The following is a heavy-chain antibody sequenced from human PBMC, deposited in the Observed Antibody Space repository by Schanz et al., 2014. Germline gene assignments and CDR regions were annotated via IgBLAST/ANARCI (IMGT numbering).Heavy chain of an antibody. CDR1: GYTFTSYG. CDR3: AKSKSQLPLFDY. V-gene: IGHV1-8*02. Sequence: QVQLVQSGAELRKPGTSVKVSCKASGYTFTSYGINWVRQAPGQGLEWLGWMNPNSGNPGFAQKCRGRVTMTRNTSMSTAYIELHILTSEDTAVYYCAKSKSQLPLFDYWGQGTLVAVSS. CDR2: MNPNSGNP. J-gene: IGHJ4*02. D-gene: IGHD2-21*01.